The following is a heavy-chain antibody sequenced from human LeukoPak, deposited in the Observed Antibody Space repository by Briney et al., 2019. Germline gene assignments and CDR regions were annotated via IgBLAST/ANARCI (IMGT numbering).Heavy chain of an antibody. CDR3: ARVVPSTAYCGGDCYAPGAFDI. CDR1: GFTVSSNY. D-gene: IGHD2-21*02. V-gene: IGHV3-53*01. CDR2: IYSGGST. Sequence: GGSLRLSCAASGFTVSSNYMSWVRQAPGKGLEWVSVIYSGGSTYYADSVKGRFTISRDNSKNTLYLQMNSLRAEDTAVYYCARVVPSTAYCGGDCYAPGAFDIWREGTMVTVSS. J-gene: IGHJ3*02.